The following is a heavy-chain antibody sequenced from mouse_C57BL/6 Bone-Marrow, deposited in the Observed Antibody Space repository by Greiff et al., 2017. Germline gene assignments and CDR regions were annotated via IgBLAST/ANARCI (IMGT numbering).Heavy chain of an antibody. Sequence: EVKLMESGGGLVQPGGSLKLSCAASGIDFSRYWMSWVRRAPGKGLEWIGEINPDSSTINYAPSLKDKFIISRDNAKNTLYLQMSKVRSEDTALYDCARRLTWALYYGSLDYWGQGTTLTVSS. J-gene: IGHJ2*01. CDR1: GIDFSRYW. CDR2: INPDSSTI. V-gene: IGHV4-1*01. D-gene: IGHD1-1*01. CDR3: ARRLTWALYYGSLDY.